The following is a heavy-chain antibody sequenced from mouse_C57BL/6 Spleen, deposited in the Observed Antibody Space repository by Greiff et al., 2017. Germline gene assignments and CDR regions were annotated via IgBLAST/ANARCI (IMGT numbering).Heavy chain of an antibody. V-gene: IGHV1-22*01. J-gene: IGHJ4*01. CDR3: AIDYGSRPYYIDY. D-gene: IGHD1-1*01. CDR2: INPNNGGT. CDR1: GYTFTDYN. Sequence: EVQLQQSGPELVKPGASVKMSCKASGYTFTDYNMHWVKQSHGKSLEWIGYINPNNGGTSYNQKFKGKATLTVNKSSSTAYMELRSLTSEDSAVYYCAIDYGSRPYYIDYWGQGTSVTVSS.